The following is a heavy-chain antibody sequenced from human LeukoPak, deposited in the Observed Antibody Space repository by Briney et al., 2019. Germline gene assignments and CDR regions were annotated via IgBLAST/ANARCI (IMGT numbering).Heavy chain of an antibody. CDR3: ARDHESRAAATADH. V-gene: IGHV1-69*04. J-gene: IGHJ4*02. Sequence: SVKVSCKASGGTFSSYAISWVRQAPGQGLEWMGRIIPIFGIANYAQKFQGRVTITADKSTSTAYMELSSLRSEDTAVYYCARDHESRAAATADHWGQGTLVTGSS. CDR2: IIPIFGIA. D-gene: IGHD6-13*01. CDR1: GGTFSSYA.